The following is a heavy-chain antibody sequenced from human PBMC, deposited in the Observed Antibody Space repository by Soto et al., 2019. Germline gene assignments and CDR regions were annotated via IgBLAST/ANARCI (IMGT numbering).Heavy chain of an antibody. Sequence: QVQLVESGGGVVQPGRSLRLSCAASGFTFSSFAMHWVRQAPGKGLEWVAVISSDGRNKYYADSVKGRFTISRDNSKNTLYLQMSSLRTEDTAVYYCARQWTNSGWLVDYWGQGTLVTVSS. J-gene: IGHJ4*02. D-gene: IGHD6-19*01. CDR3: ARQWTNSGWLVDY. CDR2: ISSDGRNK. CDR1: GFTFSSFA. V-gene: IGHV3-30*03.